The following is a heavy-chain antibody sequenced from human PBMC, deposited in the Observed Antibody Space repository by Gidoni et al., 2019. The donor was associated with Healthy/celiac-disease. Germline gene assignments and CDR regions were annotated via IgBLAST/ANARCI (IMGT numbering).Heavy chain of an antibody. CDR2: LDPEDGET. CDR3: ASLDYGDHLMDV. D-gene: IGHD4-17*01. Sequence: QVQLVQSGAEVKKPGASVQFSCKVSGNPFTELSMHWVRQAPGKGLEWMGGLDPEDGETIYAQKFQGRVTMTEDTSTDTAYMELSSLRSEDTAVYYCASLDYGDHLMDVWGQGTTVTVSS. CDR1: GNPFTELS. V-gene: IGHV1-24*01. J-gene: IGHJ6*02.